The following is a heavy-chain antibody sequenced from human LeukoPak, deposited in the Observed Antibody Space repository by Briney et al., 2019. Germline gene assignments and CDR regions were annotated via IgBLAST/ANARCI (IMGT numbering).Heavy chain of an antibody. J-gene: IGHJ6*03. D-gene: IGHD3-10*01. CDR2: INHSGST. CDR3: ARLRGFAMVRGVKNYYYYMDV. V-gene: IGHV4-34*01. CDR1: GGSFSGYY. Sequence: SETLSLTCAVYGGSFSGYYWSWIRQPPGKGLEWIGEINHSGSTNYNPSLKSRVTISVDTSKNQFSLKLSSVTAADTAVYYCARLRGFAMVRGVKNYYYYMDVWGKGTTVTVSS.